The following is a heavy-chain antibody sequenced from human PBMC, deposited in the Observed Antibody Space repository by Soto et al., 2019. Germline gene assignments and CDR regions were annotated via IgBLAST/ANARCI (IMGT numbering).Heavy chain of an antibody. J-gene: IGHJ6*02. CDR3: ARDPAAMVTYYYYGMDV. Sequence: QVQLVQSGAEVKKPGASVKVSCKASGYTFTSYGISWVRQAPGQGLEWMGWISAYNGNTHYAQKFQGRVTMTTDTSTSTAYMELRSLRSDDTAVYYCARDPAAMVTYYYYGMDVWGQVTTVTVSS. D-gene: IGHD5-18*01. V-gene: IGHV1-18*04. CDR2: ISAYNGNT. CDR1: GYTFTSYG.